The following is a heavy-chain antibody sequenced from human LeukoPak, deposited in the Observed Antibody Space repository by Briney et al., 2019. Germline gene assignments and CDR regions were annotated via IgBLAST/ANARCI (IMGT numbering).Heavy chain of an antibody. Sequence: ASVKVSCKASGYTFTSYYMHWVRPAPGQGLEWMGIINPSGGSTSYAQKFQGRVTMTRDTSTSTVYMELSSLRSEDTAVYYCARGPGFGEFRGGYYFDYWGQGTLVTVSS. J-gene: IGHJ4*02. CDR2: INPSGGST. V-gene: IGHV1-46*01. CDR3: ARGPGFGEFRGGYYFDY. D-gene: IGHD3-10*01. CDR1: GYTFTSYY.